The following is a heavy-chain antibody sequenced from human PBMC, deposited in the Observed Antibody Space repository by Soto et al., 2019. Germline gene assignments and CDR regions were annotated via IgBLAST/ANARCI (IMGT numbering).Heavy chain of an antibody. Sequence: VQLVESGGGLVQPGGSLRLSCAASGFAFGTLWMPWVRQAPGKGLVWVSRINHDGLSTAYADSVKGRFTISRDNAKNTLYLQMNSLRVEDTAVYYCAQGEGGDSNSWHDNWGQGTLVTVSS. V-gene: IGHV3-74*01. CDR1: GFAFGTLW. CDR2: INHDGLST. J-gene: IGHJ4*02. D-gene: IGHD5-12*01. CDR3: AQGEGGDSNSWHDN.